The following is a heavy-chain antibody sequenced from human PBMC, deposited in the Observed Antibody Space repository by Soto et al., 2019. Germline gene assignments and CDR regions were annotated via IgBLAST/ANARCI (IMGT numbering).Heavy chain of an antibody. Sequence: GGSLRLSCAASGFTFSSYAMSWVRQAPGKGLEWVSAISGSGGSTYYADSVKGRFTIPRDNSKNTLYLQMNSLRAEDTAVYYCAKGAPTAPVVVAVNPPPFDYWGQGTLVTVSS. CDR2: ISGSGGST. CDR1: GFTFSSYA. V-gene: IGHV3-23*01. D-gene: IGHD2-15*01. J-gene: IGHJ4*02. CDR3: AKGAPTAPVVVAVNPPPFDY.